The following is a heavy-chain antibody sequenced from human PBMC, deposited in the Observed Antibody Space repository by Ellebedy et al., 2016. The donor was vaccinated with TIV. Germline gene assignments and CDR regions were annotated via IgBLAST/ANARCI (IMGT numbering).Heavy chain of an antibody. CDR2: INPHSGDI. CDR3: ARDRSAYYASDYFYYYGLDV. V-gene: IGHV1-2*02. CDR1: GYTFTGYY. J-gene: IGHJ6*02. Sequence: AASVKVSCKTSGYTFTGYYIHWARQAPGQGLEWMGWINPHSGDIKYAQKFQGRVTMTRDTSISTVYMEVSRLKSDDTAVYYCARDRSAYYASDYFYYYGLDVWGQGTPVTVSS. D-gene: IGHD3-10*01.